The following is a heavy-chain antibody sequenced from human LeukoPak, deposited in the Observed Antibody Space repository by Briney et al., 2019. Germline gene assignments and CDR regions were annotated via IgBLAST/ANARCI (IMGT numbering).Heavy chain of an antibody. CDR1: GFTFSSYA. Sequence: GGSLRLSCAASGFTFSSYAMHWVRQAPGKGLEYVSAIRSNGGSTYYANSVKGRFTISRDNSKNTLYLQMGSLRAEDMAVYYCARDDDDSSGYYFGVSDYWGQGTLVTVSS. J-gene: IGHJ4*02. CDR2: IRSNGGST. CDR3: ARDDDDSSGYYFGVSDY. V-gene: IGHV3-64*01. D-gene: IGHD3-22*01.